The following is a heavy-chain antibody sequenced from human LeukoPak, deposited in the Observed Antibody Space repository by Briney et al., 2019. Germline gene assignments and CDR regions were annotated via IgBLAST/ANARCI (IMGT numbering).Heavy chain of an antibody. CDR1: GFAFSTYW. V-gene: IGHV3-7*04. Sequence: GGSLRLSCAASGFAFSTYWMSWVRQAPGKGLEWVTAIKGDGSEIYYVDSVKGRFTISRDNTKNSLFLQMNNLRAEDTGVFYCARDVYWGQGTLVTVSS. J-gene: IGHJ4*02. CDR2: IKGDGSEI. CDR3: ARDVY.